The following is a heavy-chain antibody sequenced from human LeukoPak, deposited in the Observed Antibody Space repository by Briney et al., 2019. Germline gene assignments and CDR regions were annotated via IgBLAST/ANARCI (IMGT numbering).Heavy chain of an antibody. CDR1: GFTFSSYG. D-gene: IGHD5-18*01. V-gene: IGHV3-21*01. CDR3: ARDRRTWDTAIHFDY. CDR2: ISSSSSYI. Sequence: GGSLRLSCAASGFTFSSYGMHWVRQAPGKGLEWVSSISSSSSYIYYADSVKGRFTISRDNAKNSLYLQMNSLRAEDTAVYYCARDRRTWDTAIHFDYWGQGTLVTVSS. J-gene: IGHJ4*02.